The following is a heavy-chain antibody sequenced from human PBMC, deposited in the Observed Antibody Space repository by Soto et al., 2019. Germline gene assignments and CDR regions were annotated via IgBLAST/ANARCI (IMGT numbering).Heavy chain of an antibody. CDR2: INHSGST. Sequence: QVQLQQWGAGLLKPSETLSLTCAVYGGSFSGYYWSWIRQPPGKGLEWIGEINHSGSTNYNPSLKSRVTISVDTSKTQFSLKLSSVTAADTAVYYCAREGIAAAGRRHYYYYYGMDVWGQGTTVTVSS. V-gene: IGHV4-34*01. J-gene: IGHJ6*02. D-gene: IGHD6-13*01. CDR1: GGSFSGYY. CDR3: AREGIAAAGRRHYYYYYGMDV.